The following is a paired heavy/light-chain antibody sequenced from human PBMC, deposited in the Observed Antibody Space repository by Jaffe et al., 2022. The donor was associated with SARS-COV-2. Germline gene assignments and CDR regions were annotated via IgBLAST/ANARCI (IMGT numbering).Heavy chain of an antibody. CDR3: ARMRGGTLRFLEWANELYGMDV. Sequence: QVALEESGPALVRPTETLTLTCTVSGFSLDDIKMGVTWIRQPPGKPLEWLAHVFSKDQKFYRPSLQNRITISRDPSKSQVVLTMTDMDPVDSGTYYCARMRGGTLRFLEWANELYGMDVWGHGTRVTVSS. J-gene: IGHJ6*02. CDR1: GFSLDDIKMG. D-gene: IGHD3-3*01. CDR2: VFSKDQK. V-gene: IGHV2-26*01.
Light chain of an antibody. CDR2: AAT. Sequence: DIEMTQYPSTLSASVGDRVTITCRASQSIDFYLNWYQQRPGKAPTLLIYAATNLQSGVPSRFSGSGSGTDFTLTISDLRPEDFATYHCQQSFTTPRTFGQGTKVEIK. V-gene: IGKV1-39*01. J-gene: IGKJ1*01. CDR1: QSIDFY. CDR3: QQSFTTPRT.